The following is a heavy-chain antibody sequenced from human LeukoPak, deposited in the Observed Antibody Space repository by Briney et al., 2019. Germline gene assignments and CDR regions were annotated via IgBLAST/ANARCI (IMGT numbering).Heavy chain of an antibody. CDR1: GFTFSNYA. CDR2: ISSNGGRT. Sequence: GGSLRLSCSVSGFTFSNYAMHWVRQAPGKGLEYVSGISSNGGRTYYADSVKGRFTISRDNSRNTMYVQMSTLRVEDTAVYYCVKDPHSSGRYYFDYWGQGTLVTVSS. J-gene: IGHJ4*02. V-gene: IGHV3-64*05. CDR3: VKDPHSSGRYYFDY. D-gene: IGHD6-19*01.